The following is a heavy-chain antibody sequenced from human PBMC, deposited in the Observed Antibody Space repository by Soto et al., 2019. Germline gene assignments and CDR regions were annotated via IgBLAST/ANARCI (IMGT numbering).Heavy chain of an antibody. V-gene: IGHV3-66*01. D-gene: IGHD3-10*01. CDR3: ARDRFPYGMDV. J-gene: IGHJ6*02. CDR1: GFTVSSNY. Sequence: GGSLRLSCAASGFTVSSNYMSWVRQAPGKGLEWVSLIYSGGSTYYADSVKGRFTISRDKSKNTLYLQMNSLRAEDTAMYYCARDRFPYGMDVWGQGTTVTVSS. CDR2: IYSGGST.